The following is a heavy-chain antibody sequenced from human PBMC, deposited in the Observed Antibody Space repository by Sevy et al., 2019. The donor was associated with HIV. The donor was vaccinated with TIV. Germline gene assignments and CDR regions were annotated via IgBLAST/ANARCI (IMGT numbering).Heavy chain of an antibody. J-gene: IGHJ4*02. V-gene: IGHV3-23*01. D-gene: IGHD2-8*01. CDR2: LSFGCGEI. Sequence: GWSLRLSCAASGFTFSKYSMSWVRQPPGKGLEWVSTLSFGCGEINYADSVKGRFTISRDNSKSSVYLQMNNLRPEDKGVYYCAREGCTKPHDYWGQGTLVTVSS. CDR3: AREGCTKPHDY. CDR1: GFTFSKYS.